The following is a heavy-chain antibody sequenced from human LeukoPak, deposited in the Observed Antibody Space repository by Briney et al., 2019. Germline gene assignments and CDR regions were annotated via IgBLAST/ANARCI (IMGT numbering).Heavy chain of an antibody. Sequence: GGSLRLSCAASGFTFNYHGMSWVRQTPGKGLEWVSAISGRDGSTYSANSVKGRFSISRDNSKNTLYLLMNSLRAEDTAVYYCAKWAGGNRGYFDYWGQGTLVTVSS. D-gene: IGHD2-8*02. J-gene: IGHJ4*02. CDR1: GFTFNYHG. CDR3: AKWAGGNRGYFDY. V-gene: IGHV3-23*01. CDR2: ISGRDGST.